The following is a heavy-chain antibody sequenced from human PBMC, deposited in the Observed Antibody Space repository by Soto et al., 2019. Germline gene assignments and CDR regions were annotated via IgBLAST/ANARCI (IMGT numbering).Heavy chain of an antibody. Sequence: QVQLVQSGAEVKKPGASVKVSCKASGYTFTSYGISWVRQAPGQGLEWMGWISAYNGNTNYAQKLQGRVTMTTDTTTSTAYVELRSLRSDDTAVYYCARAGHSSSWYGYWYFDLWGRGTLVPVSS. D-gene: IGHD6-13*01. CDR2: ISAYNGNT. V-gene: IGHV1-18*01. CDR1: GYTFTSYG. J-gene: IGHJ2*01. CDR3: ARAGHSSSWYGYWYFDL.